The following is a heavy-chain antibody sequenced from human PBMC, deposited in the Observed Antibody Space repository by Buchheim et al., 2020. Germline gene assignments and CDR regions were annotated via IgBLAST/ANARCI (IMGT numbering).Heavy chain of an antibody. J-gene: IGHJ1*01. CDR1: GFTFTSYA. CDR2: ISGSGDVP. D-gene: IGHD6-13*01. V-gene: IGHV3-23*01. Sequence: EVQLLESGGGLVQPGGSLGLSCTASGFTFTSYAMHWVRQAPGKGLEWVSGISGSGDVPYYADSVKGRFTISRDNSKNTVYLQMNSLRAEDTAEYYCAASLSGTRGRLPYWGHGTL. CDR3: AASLSGTRGRLPY.